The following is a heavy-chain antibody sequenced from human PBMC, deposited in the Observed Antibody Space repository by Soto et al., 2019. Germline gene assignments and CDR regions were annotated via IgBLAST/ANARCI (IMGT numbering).Heavy chain of an antibody. V-gene: IGHV4-59*01. CDR3: AEDRAGRGSGSPRTPSYYYVMDV. D-gene: IGHD5-12*01. Sequence: SETLSLTSTVSGGSISSYCWSWIRQPPGKGMEWIGYIYYNGSTNYNPSLKSRVTISVDTSKHQFSLKLSSVTAADPAVYYCAEDRAGRGSGSPRTPSYYYVMDVWGQGTTVTVSS. CDR2: IYYNGST. CDR1: GGSISSYC. J-gene: IGHJ6*02.